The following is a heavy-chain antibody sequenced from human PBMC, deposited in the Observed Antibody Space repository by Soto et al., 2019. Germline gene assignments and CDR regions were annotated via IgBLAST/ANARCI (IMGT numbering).Heavy chain of an antibody. V-gene: IGHV3-23*01. D-gene: IGHD2-2*01. CDR3: AKGYCSSTSCSFDY. J-gene: IGHJ4*02. CDR2: ISGPGDST. CDR1: GFTFTNFA. Sequence: GSLRLSCAASGFTFTNFAMNWVRQTPGSGLEWVSVISGPGDSTDYADSVKGRFTISRDKSKNTVYLQMNSLRDEDTALYYCAKGYCSSTSCSFDYWGQGTLVTVSS.